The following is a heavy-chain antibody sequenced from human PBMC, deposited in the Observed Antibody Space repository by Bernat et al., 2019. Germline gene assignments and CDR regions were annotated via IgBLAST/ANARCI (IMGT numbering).Heavy chain of an antibody. V-gene: IGHV3-23*01. J-gene: IGHJ3*02. CDR3: AKEMYYYDILTGYLFHDAFDI. D-gene: IGHD3-9*01. CDR1: GFTFSSYA. Sequence: EVQLLESGGGLVQPGGSLRLSCAASGFTFSSYAMSWVRQAPGKGLEWVSAISGSGGSTYYADSVKGRFTISRDNSKNTLYLQMNSLRAEDTAVYYCAKEMYYYDILTGYLFHDAFDIWGQGTMVTVSS. CDR2: ISGSGGST.